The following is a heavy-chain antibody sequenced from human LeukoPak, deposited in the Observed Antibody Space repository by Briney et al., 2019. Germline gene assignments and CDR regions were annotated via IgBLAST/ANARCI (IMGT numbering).Heavy chain of an antibody. D-gene: IGHD4-23*01. Sequence: GGSLRLSCAASGFTFSSYEMNWVRQAPGKGLVWVSGTNTDGSSTMYADSVKGRFTIARDNAKNTLYLQMNSLRAEDTAVYYCYGANAEHWGQGTLATVSS. J-gene: IGHJ1*01. CDR3: YGANAEH. CDR1: GFTFSSYE. CDR2: TNTDGSST. V-gene: IGHV3-74*03.